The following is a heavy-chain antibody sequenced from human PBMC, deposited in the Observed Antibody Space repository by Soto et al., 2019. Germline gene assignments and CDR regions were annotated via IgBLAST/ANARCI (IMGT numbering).Heavy chain of an antibody. D-gene: IGHD3-3*01. J-gene: IGHJ6*02. CDR1: GGTFSSYA. V-gene: IGHV1-69*06. CDR2: IIPIFGTA. Sequence: QVQLVQSGAEVKKPGSSVKVSCKASGGTFSSYAISWVRQAPGQGLEWMGGIIPIFGTANYAQKFQGRVTITAEKSTSTAYMELSSLRSEDTAVYYCARDRYDFWSGYHSQNYYYGMDVWGQGTTVTVSS. CDR3: ARDRYDFWSGYHSQNYYYGMDV.